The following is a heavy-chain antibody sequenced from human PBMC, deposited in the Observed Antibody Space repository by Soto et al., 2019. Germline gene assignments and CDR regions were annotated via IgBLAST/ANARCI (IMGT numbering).Heavy chain of an antibody. D-gene: IGHD6-19*01. J-gene: IGHJ5*01. V-gene: IGHV4-30-4*01. CDR2: IFYSGST. CDR1: GDSITSGDYY. Sequence: QVQLQESGPGLVKPSQTLSLTCTVSGDSITSGDYYWRWVRQPPGKGLEWIGYIFYSGSTYYKASRKNRVTISLDMSRNQFSLKLTSVTAADTAVYYCARAEVAVAGSGWFDAWGHGTLVTVSS. CDR3: ARAEVAVAGSGWFDA.